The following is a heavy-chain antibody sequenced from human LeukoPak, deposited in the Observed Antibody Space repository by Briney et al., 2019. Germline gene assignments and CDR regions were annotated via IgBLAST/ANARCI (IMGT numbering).Heavy chain of an antibody. D-gene: IGHD3-3*01. Sequence: PSETLSLTCTVCGGSISSGSYYWSWIRQPAGKGLEWIGRIYTSGSTNYNPSLKSRVTISVDTSKNQFSLKLSSVTAADTAVYYCASSSTSYCDFWSGYYFDYWGQGTLVTVSS. V-gene: IGHV4-61*02. CDR2: IYTSGST. CDR1: GGSISSGSYY. CDR3: ASSSTSYCDFWSGYYFDY. J-gene: IGHJ4*02.